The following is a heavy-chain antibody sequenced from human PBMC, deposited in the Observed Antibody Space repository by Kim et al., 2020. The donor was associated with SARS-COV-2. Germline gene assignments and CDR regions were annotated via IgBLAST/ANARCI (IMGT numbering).Heavy chain of an antibody. CDR3: AREPYDSSGPMWNWFDP. V-gene: IGHV1-3*01. D-gene: IGHD3-22*01. J-gene: IGHJ5*02. Sequence: FQGRVTITRDTSASTAYMELSSLRSEDTAVYYCAREPYDSSGPMWNWFDPWGQGTLVTVSS.